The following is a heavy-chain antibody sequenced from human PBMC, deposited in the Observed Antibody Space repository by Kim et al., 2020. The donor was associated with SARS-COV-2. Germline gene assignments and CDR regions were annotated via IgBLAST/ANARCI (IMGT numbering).Heavy chain of an antibody. V-gene: IGHV4-4*02. D-gene: IGHD4-17*01. CDR3: ARSKPMTEGDYTLGY. CDR1: GDSISNRNW. Sequence: SETLSLTCAVSGDSISNRNWWSWVRQPPGKGLEWIGEIYHSGTTNYNPSLKSRVTMSLDKSRNQISLQLNSVTAADTAIYYCARSKPMTEGDYTLGYWGQGTPVTVSS. CDR2: IYHSGTT. J-gene: IGHJ4*02.